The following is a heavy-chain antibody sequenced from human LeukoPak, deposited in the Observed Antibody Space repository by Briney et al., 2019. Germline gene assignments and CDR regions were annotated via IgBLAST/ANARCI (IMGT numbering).Heavy chain of an antibody. Sequence: SETLSLTCAVSGGSFSDNYWTWIRQPPGKGLEWIGQIDHSGTTNYNPSLKSRVTILVDTSKNQFSLKLSSVTAADTAVYYCTRVDTAMSAFDPWGQGTLVTVSS. V-gene: IGHV4-34*01. CDR1: GGSFSDNY. D-gene: IGHD5-18*01. CDR2: IDHSGTT. J-gene: IGHJ5*02. CDR3: TRVDTAMSAFDP.